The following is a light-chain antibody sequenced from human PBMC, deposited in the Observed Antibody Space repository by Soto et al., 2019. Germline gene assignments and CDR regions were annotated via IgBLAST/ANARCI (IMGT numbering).Light chain of an antibody. CDR1: QNVDSAK. Sequence: IVLTHSPGTLSLYPGERATLSCRTRQNVDSAKLAWYQQKPGQAPRLLIYGASSRATGIPDRFSGSGSGTDFTLTINRVEPEDFAVYYCQQYGSSPWTFGQGTKVDIK. V-gene: IGKV3-20*01. J-gene: IGKJ1*01. CDR3: QQYGSSPWT. CDR2: GAS.